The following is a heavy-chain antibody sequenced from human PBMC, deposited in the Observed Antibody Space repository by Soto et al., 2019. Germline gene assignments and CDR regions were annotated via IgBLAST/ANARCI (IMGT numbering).Heavy chain of an antibody. V-gene: IGHV3-30-3*01. D-gene: IGHD3-10*01. CDR2: ISYDGSNK. J-gene: IGHJ4*02. CDR3: ARDSRNYYRWVFDY. CDR1: GSTFSSYA. Sequence: SLRLSCAASGSTFSSYAMHWVRQAPGKGLEWVAVISYDGSNKYYADSVKGRFTISRDNSKNTLYLQMNSLRAEDTAVYYCARDSRNYYRWVFDYWGQGTLVTVSS.